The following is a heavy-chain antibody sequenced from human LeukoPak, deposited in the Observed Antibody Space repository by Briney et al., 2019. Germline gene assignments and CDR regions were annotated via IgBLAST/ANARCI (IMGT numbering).Heavy chain of an antibody. D-gene: IGHD1-26*01. CDR2: INYSGRS. CDR1: GGSISSSSYY. V-gene: IGHV4-39*07. J-gene: IGHJ4*02. Sequence: SETLSLTCTVSGGSISSSSYYWGWIRQPPGKGLEWIGSINYSGRSYYNPSLKSRVTISVDTSKNQFSLKLRSETAADTAVYYCASDGSDKWGLFDYWGQGTLVTVSS. CDR3: ASDGSDKWGLFDY.